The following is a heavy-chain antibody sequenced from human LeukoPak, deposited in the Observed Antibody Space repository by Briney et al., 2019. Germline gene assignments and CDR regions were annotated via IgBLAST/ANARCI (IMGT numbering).Heavy chain of an antibody. CDR3: ARPPSLRFLEWWSFGC. Sequence: PGGSLRLPCAASGFTFSSYAMSWVRQAPGKGLEWVSGIGGNGVSTYYADSVKGRFTVSRDNSKNTLYLQMNSLRAEDTALYYCARPPSLRFLEWWSFGCWGQGTLVTVSS. CDR2: IGGNGVST. CDR1: GFTFSSYA. D-gene: IGHD3-3*01. J-gene: IGHJ4*02. V-gene: IGHV3-23*01.